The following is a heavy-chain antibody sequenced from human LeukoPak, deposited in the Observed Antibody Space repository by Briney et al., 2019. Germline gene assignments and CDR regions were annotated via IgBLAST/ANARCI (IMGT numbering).Heavy chain of an antibody. CDR1: GFTVSGTY. V-gene: IGHV3-53*01. CDR2: IYSGGST. J-gene: IGHJ5*02. Sequence: PGGSLRLSCAASGFTVSGTYMSWVRQAPGKGLEWVSLIYSGGSTYYADSVKGRFTISRDNSKNTLYLQMNSLRAEDTAVYYCARGREYQLPTNWFDPWGQGTLVTVSS. D-gene: IGHD2-2*01. CDR3: ARGREYQLPTNWFDP.